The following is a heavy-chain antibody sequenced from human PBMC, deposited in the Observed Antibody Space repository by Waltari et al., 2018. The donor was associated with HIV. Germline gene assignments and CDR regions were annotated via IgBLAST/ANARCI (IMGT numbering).Heavy chain of an antibody. CDR3: ARKEVGATLKNAFDI. Sequence: QVQLQQWGAGLLKPSETLSLTCAVYGESFSGYYWSWIRQPPGKGLESIGEINQSGSTNYNPSLKSRVSISGDTSKKQLSLKLYSVTAADTAVYYCARKEVGATLKNAFDIWGPGTMVTASS. J-gene: IGHJ3*02. CDR2: INQSGST. V-gene: IGHV4-34*01. D-gene: IGHD1-26*01. CDR1: GESFSGYY.